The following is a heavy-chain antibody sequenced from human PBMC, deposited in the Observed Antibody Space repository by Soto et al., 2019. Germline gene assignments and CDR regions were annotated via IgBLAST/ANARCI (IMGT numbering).Heavy chain of an antibody. Sequence: QITLKESGPTLVKPTQTLTLTCVFSGFSLSINGVAVGWFRQPPGKAPEWLGVIYWDDEKRYSPSLKSRLTIIKDTSKNQVFLTMTNIDPVDTATYFCAHTKQQQGSYASKWFAPWGQGVLVTVSS. V-gene: IGHV2-5*02. D-gene: IGHD6-13*01. CDR3: AHTKQQQGSYASKWFAP. CDR2: IYWDDEK. CDR1: GFSLSINGVA. J-gene: IGHJ5*02.